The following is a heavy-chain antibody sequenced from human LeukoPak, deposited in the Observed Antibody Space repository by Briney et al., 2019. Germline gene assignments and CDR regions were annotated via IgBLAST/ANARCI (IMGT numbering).Heavy chain of an antibody. CDR3: ARERDSGYDYRYFDY. J-gene: IGHJ4*02. CDR2: INHSGST. CDR1: GGSFSGYY. D-gene: IGHD5-12*01. Sequence: SETLSLTCAVYGGSFSGYYWSWIRQPPGKGLEWIGEINHSGSTNYNPSLKSRVTISVDTSKNQFSLKLSSVTAADTAVYYCARERDSGYDYRYFDYWGQGTLVTVSS. V-gene: IGHV4-34*01.